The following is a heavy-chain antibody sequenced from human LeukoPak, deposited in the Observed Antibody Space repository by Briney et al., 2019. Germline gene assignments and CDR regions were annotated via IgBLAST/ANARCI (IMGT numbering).Heavy chain of an antibody. CDR3: ARALAAAGPFDY. CDR2: IYHSGST. CDR1: GGSISSGGYS. Sequence: SETLSLTCAVSGGSISSGGYSWSWIRQPPGKGLEWIGYIYHSGSTYYNPSLKSRVTISVDRSKNQFSLKLSSVTAADTAVYYCARALAAAGPFDYWGQGTLVTVSS. D-gene: IGHD6-13*01. V-gene: IGHV4-30-2*01. J-gene: IGHJ4*02.